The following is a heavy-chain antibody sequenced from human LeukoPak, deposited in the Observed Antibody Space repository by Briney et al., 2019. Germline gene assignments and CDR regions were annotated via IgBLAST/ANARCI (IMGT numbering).Heavy chain of an antibody. CDR2: IYYSGST. J-gene: IGHJ4*02. D-gene: IGHD6-13*01. Sequence: SETLSLTCTVSGGPISSGGYYWSWIRQHPGKGLEWIGHIYYSGSTYYGPSLESRVTISIDTSKNQFSLKLSSVAAADTAVYFCARGAVAAAGTVDYFDYWGQGTLVTVSS. CDR3: ARGAVAAAGTVDYFDY. CDR1: GGPISSGGYY. V-gene: IGHV4-31*03.